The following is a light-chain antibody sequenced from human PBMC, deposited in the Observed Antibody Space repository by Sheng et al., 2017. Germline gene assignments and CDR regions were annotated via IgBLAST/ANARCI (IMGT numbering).Light chain of an antibody. J-gene: IGKJ2*01. CDR1: QDIGDK. CDR3: QQYQSYPYT. CDR2: DTY. Sequence: DIQMTQSPSSLSASVGDRVTITCRGSQDIGDKLAWFQQKPGKAPKSLIYDTYTLQSGVPSRFSNSGSGADFTLTISSLQPEDFATYYCQQYQSYPYTFGQGTKLEMK. V-gene: IGKV1-16*01.